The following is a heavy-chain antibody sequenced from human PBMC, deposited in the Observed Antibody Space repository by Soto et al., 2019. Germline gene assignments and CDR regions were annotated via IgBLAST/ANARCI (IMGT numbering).Heavy chain of an antibody. Sequence: QVQLQQWGAGPLRPLETLSLTCGVSGGSFSGYYWAWIRQSPGKGLEWIGEINDRGSINYNPSLKSRVSISVDTSKNHYPLNLRSVTAADTAVYYCARESHDILTGPPWVWYFDLWGRGTLVPVSS. CDR2: INDRGSI. J-gene: IGHJ2*01. CDR1: GGSFSGYY. CDR3: ARESHDILTGPPWVWYFDL. D-gene: IGHD3-9*01. V-gene: IGHV4-34*01.